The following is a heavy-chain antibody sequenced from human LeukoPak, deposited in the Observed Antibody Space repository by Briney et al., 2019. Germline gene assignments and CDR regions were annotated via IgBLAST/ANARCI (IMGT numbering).Heavy chain of an antibody. CDR2: IIPVFGTA. Sequence: SVKVSCKASGGTFSSYAISWVRQAPGQGLEWMGRIIPVFGTADYAQKFQGRVTITTDESTSTAYMELSSLRSEDTAVYYCARVEDSSGSYAFDIWGQGTMVTVSS. J-gene: IGHJ3*02. D-gene: IGHD3-22*01. CDR1: GGTFSSYA. CDR3: ARVEDSSGSYAFDI. V-gene: IGHV1-69*05.